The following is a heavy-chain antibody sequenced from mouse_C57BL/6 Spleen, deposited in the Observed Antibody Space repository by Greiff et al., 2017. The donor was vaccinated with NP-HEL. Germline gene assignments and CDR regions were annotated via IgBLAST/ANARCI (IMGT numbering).Heavy chain of an antibody. CDR2: ISSGGSYT. V-gene: IGHV5-6*01. D-gene: IGHD2-12*01. CDR3: ARQRDVTDYAMDY. CDR1: GFTFSSYG. J-gene: IGHJ4*01. Sequence: EVKVVESGGDLVKPGGSLKLSCAASGFTFSSYGMSWVRQTPDKRLEWVATISSGGSYTYYPDSVKGRFTISRDNAKNTLYLQMSSLKSEDTAMYYCARQRDVTDYAMDYWGQGTSVTVSS.